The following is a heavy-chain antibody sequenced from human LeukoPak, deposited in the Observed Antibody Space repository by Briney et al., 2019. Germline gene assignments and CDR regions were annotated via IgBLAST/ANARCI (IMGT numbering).Heavy chain of an antibody. D-gene: IGHD3-22*01. CDR2: IKQDGSET. CDR3: ARGRHTSGYFLPDWYFDL. CDR1: GFTFSTYW. Sequence: GGSLRLSCEASGFTFSTYWMTWVRQAPGKGLEWVANIKQDGSETHYADSVKGRFTISRDNAKNALSVQMYSLGAGDTAVYYCARGRHTSGYFLPDWYFDLWGRGTLVTVSS. J-gene: IGHJ2*01. V-gene: IGHV3-7*04.